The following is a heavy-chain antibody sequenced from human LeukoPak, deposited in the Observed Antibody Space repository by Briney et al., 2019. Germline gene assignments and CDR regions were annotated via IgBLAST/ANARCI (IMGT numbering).Heavy chain of an antibody. CDR3: ARDGSGSLGFDY. CDR2: IYTSGST. V-gene: IGHV4-4*07. D-gene: IGHD3-10*01. J-gene: IGHJ4*02. Sequence: SETLPLTCTVSGGSISSYYWSWIRQPAGKGLEWIGRIYTSGSTNYNPSLKSRVTISVDKSKNQFSLKLSSVTAADTAVYYCARDGSGSLGFDYWGQGTLVTVSS. CDR1: GGSISSYY.